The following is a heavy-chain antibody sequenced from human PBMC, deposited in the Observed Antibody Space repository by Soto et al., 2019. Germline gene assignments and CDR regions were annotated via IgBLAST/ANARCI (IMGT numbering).Heavy chain of an antibody. D-gene: IGHD5-12*01. Sequence: QVQLVQSGAEVKKPGASVKVSCKASGYSFTSYGISWVRQAPGQGLEWMGWISAYNGNRKYAQNFQGRVTMTTDTSTGTAYMELRSLRSDDTAVYYCARDLGGFPDYWGQGTLVTVSS. V-gene: IGHV1-18*01. CDR2: ISAYNGNR. CDR3: ARDLGGFPDY. CDR1: GYSFTSYG. J-gene: IGHJ4*02.